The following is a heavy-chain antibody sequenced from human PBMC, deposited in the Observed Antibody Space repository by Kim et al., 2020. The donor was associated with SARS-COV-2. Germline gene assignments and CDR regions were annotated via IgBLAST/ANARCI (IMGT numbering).Heavy chain of an antibody. CDR3: ARDGYCSSSFGVGNWFDP. Sequence: SVKVSCKASGGTFSSYAISWVRQAPGQGLEWMGGIIPIFGTANYAQKFQGRVTVTADESTSTAYMELSSLRSEDTAVYYCARDGYCSSSFGVGNWFDPWGQGTLVTVSS. J-gene: IGHJ5*02. V-gene: IGHV1-69*13. CDR1: GGTFSSYA. CDR2: IIPIFGTA. D-gene: IGHD6-6*01.